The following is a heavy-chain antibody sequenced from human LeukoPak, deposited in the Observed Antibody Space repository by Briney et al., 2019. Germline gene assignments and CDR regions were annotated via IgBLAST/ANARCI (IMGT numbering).Heavy chain of an antibody. J-gene: IGHJ4*01. V-gene: IGHV4-61*02. CDR1: GVSISSGSYY. CDR3: AREYDY. Sequence: SETLSLTCTVSGVSISSGSYYWSWIRQPAGKGLEWIGRIYNNRSTNYNPSLHSRVTISVDTPKNQFSLKLNSVTAADTAVYYCAREYDYWGLGTLVTVSS. CDR2: IYNNRST.